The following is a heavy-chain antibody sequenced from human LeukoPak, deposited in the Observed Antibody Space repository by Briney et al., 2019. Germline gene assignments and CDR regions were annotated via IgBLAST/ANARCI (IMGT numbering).Heavy chain of an antibody. CDR2: IYPDDSDT. V-gene: IGHV5-51*01. Sequence: GESLKISCRGSGYSFNNYWIGWVRQMPGKGLEWMGIIYPDDSDTRYSPSFQGQVTFSADKSISTAFLQWTSLKASDTALYYCARFEVNYEDGGSYFYFDYWGQGTLVTVSP. CDR1: GYSFNNYW. CDR3: ARFEVNYEDGGSYFYFDY. J-gene: IGHJ4*02. D-gene: IGHD3-10*01.